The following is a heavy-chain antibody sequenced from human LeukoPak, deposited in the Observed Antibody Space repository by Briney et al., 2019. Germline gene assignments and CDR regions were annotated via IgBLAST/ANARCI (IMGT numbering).Heavy chain of an antibody. D-gene: IGHD3-3*01. CDR2: ITTSSQV. V-gene: IGHV3-21*01. CDR1: GLTFTRYS. CDR3: ASIWSGSLDY. J-gene: IGHJ4*02. Sequence: GGSLRLSCGASGLTFTRYSMNWVRQAPGKGLEWVSYITTSSQVYYADSVKGRFSISRDNAKNSLYLQVDSLRAEDTAVYYCASIWSGSLDYWGQGTLVTVSS.